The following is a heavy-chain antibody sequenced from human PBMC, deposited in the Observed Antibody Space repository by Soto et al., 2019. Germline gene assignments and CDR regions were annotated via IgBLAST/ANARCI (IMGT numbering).Heavy chain of an antibody. V-gene: IGHV3-23*01. CDR1: GFTFSSYA. CDR2: ISGSGGST. D-gene: IGHD2-15*01. J-gene: IGHJ4*02. CDR3: AKDILGNCSGGSCYY. Sequence: GGSLRLSCAASGFTFSSYAMSWVRQAPGKGLEWVSAISGSGGSTYYADSVKGRFTISRDNSKNTLYLQMNSLRAEDTAVYYCAKDILGNCSGGSCYYWGQGTLVTVSS.